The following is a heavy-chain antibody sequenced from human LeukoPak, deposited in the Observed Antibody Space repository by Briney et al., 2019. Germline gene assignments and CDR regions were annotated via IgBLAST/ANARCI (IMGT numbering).Heavy chain of an antibody. J-gene: IGHJ4*02. CDR2: INPNSGGT. CDR3: ARGVQLWSAVDY. D-gene: IGHD5-18*01. V-gene: IGHV1-2*02. CDR1: GYTFTGYY. Sequence: ASVEVSCKASGYTFTGYYMHWVRQAPGQGLEWMGWINPNSGGTNYAQKFQGRVTMTRDTSISTAYMELSRLRSDDTAVYYCARGVQLWSAVDYWGQGTLVTVSS.